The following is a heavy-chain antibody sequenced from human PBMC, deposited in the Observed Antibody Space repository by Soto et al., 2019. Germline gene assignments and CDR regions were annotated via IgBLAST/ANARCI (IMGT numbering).Heavy chain of an antibody. D-gene: IGHD1-1*01. CDR2: IYSGGST. CDR1: GLTVSNNY. CDR3: ARAFNWNDAYFDY. V-gene: IGHV3-53*01. Sequence: EVYLVESGGGLIEPGGSLILSCAASGLTVSNNYMSWVRQAPGKGLEWVSIIYSGGSTYYADSVTGRFTISRDNSKNTLYLQMDSLRAEDTAVYYCARAFNWNDAYFDYWGQGTLVTVSS. J-gene: IGHJ4*02.